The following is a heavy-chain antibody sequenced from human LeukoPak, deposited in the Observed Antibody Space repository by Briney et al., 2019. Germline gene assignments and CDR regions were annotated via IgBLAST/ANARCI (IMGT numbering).Heavy chain of an antibody. CDR1: EFTFSSYA. D-gene: IGHD3-22*01. V-gene: IGHV3-21*01. CDR3: AALDYYDSSGYFVY. J-gene: IGHJ4*02. CDR2: ISTSSSYI. Sequence: GGSLRPSCAASEFTFSSYAMSWVRQAPGKGLEWVSCISTSSSYIYYADSVKGRFTTSRDNAKNSLYLQMNSLRAEDTAVYYCAALDYYDSSGYFVYWGQGTLVTVSS.